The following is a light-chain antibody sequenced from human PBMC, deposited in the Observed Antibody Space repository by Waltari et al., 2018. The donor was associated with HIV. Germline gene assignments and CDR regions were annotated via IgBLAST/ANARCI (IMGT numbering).Light chain of an antibody. CDR2: WAS. J-gene: IGKJ2*01. Sequence: DIVMTQSPDSLAVSLGGRAPITCKSSQSILYSSNNKNYLAWYQQKPGQPPKLLIYWASTRESGVPDRFSGSGSGTDFTLTISSLQAEDVAVYYCQQYYSSPMYTFGQGTKLEIK. CDR1: QSILYSSNNKNY. V-gene: IGKV4-1*01. CDR3: QQYYSSPMYT.